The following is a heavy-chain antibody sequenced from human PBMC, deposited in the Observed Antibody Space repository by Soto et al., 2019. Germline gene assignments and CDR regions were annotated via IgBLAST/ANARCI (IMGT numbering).Heavy chain of an antibody. J-gene: IGHJ6*03. CDR2: IIPILNIA. CDR3: ARVAEMGTVTNGFYYYMDV. D-gene: IGHD4-17*01. Sequence: QVQLVQSGAEVRKPGSSVKVSCKASGGTFSNHTISWVRQAPGQGLEWMGRIIPILNIANYAQKFEGRVTITAEKSTSTAYMELSSVRSEDTAVYYCARVAEMGTVTNGFYYYMDVWGKGTKVTVSS. V-gene: IGHV1-69*02. CDR1: GGTFSNHT.